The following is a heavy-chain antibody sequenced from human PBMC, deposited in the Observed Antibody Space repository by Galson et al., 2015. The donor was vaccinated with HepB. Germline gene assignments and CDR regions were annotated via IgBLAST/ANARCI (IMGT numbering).Heavy chain of an antibody. J-gene: IGHJ5*02. Sequence: ETLSLTCNVSGDSFSGHYWTWIRQSPGKGLEWIGYFYSSANTNYNPSLKSRVTLSVDRSKRQFSLRLTSVTAADTAIYYCARGIYCGGDCYYWFDTWGQGSLVTVSS. CDR3: ARGIYCGGDCYYWFDT. CDR2: FYSSANT. CDR1: GDSFSGHY. V-gene: IGHV4-59*11. D-gene: IGHD2-21*01.